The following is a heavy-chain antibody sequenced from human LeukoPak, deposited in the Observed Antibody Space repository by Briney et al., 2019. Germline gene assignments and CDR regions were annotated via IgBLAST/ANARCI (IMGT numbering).Heavy chain of an antibody. J-gene: IGHJ3*02. V-gene: IGHV4-59*08. D-gene: IGHD1-26*01. Sequence: SETLSLTCTVSGGSISSYYWSWIRQPPGKGLEWIGYIYYSGGTNYNPSLKSRVTISVDTSKNQFSLKLSSVTAADTAVYYCAVDRSYSYAFDIWGQGTMVTVSS. CDR3: AVDRSYSYAFDI. CDR2: IYYSGGT. CDR1: GGSISSYY.